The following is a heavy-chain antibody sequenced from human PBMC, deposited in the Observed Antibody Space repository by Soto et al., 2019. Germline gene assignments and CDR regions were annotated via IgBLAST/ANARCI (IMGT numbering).Heavy chain of an antibody. V-gene: IGHV1-69*06. CDR3: RVSYYYYGMDV. Sequence: SVKVSCKASGGTFSSYAISWVRQAPGQGLEWMGGIIPIFGTANYAQKFQGRVTITADKSTSTAYMELSSLRSEDTAVYYCRVSYYYYGMDVWGQGTTVTVSS. CDR1: GGTFSSYA. J-gene: IGHJ6*02. CDR2: IIPIFGTA.